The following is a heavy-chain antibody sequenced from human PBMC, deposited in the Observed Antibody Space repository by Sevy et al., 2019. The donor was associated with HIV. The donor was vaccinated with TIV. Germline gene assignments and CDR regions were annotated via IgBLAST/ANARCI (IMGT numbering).Heavy chain of an antibody. D-gene: IGHD3-22*01. J-gene: IGHJ3*02. CDR3: ARAPPYYYDSSGLGAFDI. CDR1: GFTFSSYS. V-gene: IGHV3-21*01. Sequence: GGSLRLSCAASGFTFSSYSMNWVRQAPGKGLEWVSSISSSSSYIYYADSVKGRFTISRDNAKNSLYLQMNSLRAEDTAVYYCARAPPYYYDSSGLGAFDIWCQGTMVTVSS. CDR2: ISSSSSYI.